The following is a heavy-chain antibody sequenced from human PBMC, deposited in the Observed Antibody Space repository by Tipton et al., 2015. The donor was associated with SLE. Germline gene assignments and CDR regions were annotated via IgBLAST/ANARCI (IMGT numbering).Heavy chain of an antibody. CDR2: IYPGDSDT. Sequence: VQLVQSGVEVKKPGESLKISCTSSGYRFGSYWIGWVRQMPGKCLEWMGIIYPGDSDTKYSPSFQGQVTISADKSISTHYLQWNSLRASDTAMYYCARLQAVLRGYYMDVWGKGPTVIVSS. CDR3: ARLQAVLRGYYMDV. V-gene: IGHV5-51*03. J-gene: IGHJ6*03. CDR1: GYRFGSYW. D-gene: IGHD2/OR15-2a*01.